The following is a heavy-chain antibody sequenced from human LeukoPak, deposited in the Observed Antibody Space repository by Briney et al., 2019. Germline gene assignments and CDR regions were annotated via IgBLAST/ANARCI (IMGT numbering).Heavy chain of an antibody. J-gene: IGHJ4*02. CDR1: GFTFSHYW. Sequence: PGGSLRLSCAASGFTFSHYWMSWVRLAPGKGLEWVSGVDLNGGSTHYADSVKGRFTISRDNAKNSLYLQMNTLRAEDTALYYCARLFNFYGSGTYYPFDSWGQGALATVFS. D-gene: IGHD3-10*01. CDR2: VDLNGGST. CDR3: ARLFNFYGSGTYYPFDS. V-gene: IGHV3-20*04.